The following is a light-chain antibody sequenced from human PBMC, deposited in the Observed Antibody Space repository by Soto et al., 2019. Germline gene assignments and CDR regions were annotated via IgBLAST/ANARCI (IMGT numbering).Light chain of an antibody. J-gene: IGLJ1*01. CDR3: CSYAGRPRYV. CDR2: DVS. CDR1: SSDVGGYNY. Sequence: QSALTQPRSVSGSPGQSVTISCTGTSSDVGGYNYVSWYQQHPGKAPKVMIYDVSERPSGVPDRFSGSKSGNTASLTISGLQDEDEDDYYCCSYAGRPRYVLGTGTKLTVL. V-gene: IGLV2-11*01.